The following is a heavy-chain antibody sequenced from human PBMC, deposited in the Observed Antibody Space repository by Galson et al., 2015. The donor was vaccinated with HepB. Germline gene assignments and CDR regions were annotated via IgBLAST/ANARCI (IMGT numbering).Heavy chain of an antibody. V-gene: IGHV4-59*01. CDR2: IYYSGST. CDR1: GGSISSYY. D-gene: IGHD4-23*01. CDR3: ARELRWVGRRYSDL. Sequence: ATLSLTCTVSGGSISSYYWSWIRQPPGKGLEWIGYIYYSGSTNYNPSLKSRVTISVDTSKNQFSLKLSSVTAADTAVYYCARELRWVGRRYSDLWGRGTLVTVSS. J-gene: IGHJ2*01.